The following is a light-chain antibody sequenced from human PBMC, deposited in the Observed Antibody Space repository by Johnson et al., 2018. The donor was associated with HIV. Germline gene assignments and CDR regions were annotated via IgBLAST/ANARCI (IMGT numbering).Light chain of an antibody. CDR3: GRWDDSLSTYV. Sequence: QSVLTQPPSVSAAPGQKVTISCSGSSCDIGNNYVSWHQQLPGTAPKLLISDNTKRPSGIPDRFSGSKSGTSATLGITGLQTGDEADYYCGRWDDSLSTYVFGTGTKVTVL. J-gene: IGLJ1*01. CDR1: SCDIGNNY. CDR2: DNT. V-gene: IGLV1-51*01.